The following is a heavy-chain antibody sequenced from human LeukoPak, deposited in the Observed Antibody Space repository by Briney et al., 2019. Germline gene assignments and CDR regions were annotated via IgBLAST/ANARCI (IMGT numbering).Heavy chain of an antibody. Sequence: GGSLRLSCAASGFTFSSYGMHWVRQAPGKGLEWVAVISYDGSNKYYADSVKGRFTISRDNSKNTVYLEMKSLRAEDTAVYYCAKDMGRSSSSLYFDYWGQGTLVTVSS. CDR1: GFTFSSYG. D-gene: IGHD6-13*01. CDR2: ISYDGSNK. CDR3: AKDMGRSSSSLYFDY. V-gene: IGHV3-30*18. J-gene: IGHJ4*02.